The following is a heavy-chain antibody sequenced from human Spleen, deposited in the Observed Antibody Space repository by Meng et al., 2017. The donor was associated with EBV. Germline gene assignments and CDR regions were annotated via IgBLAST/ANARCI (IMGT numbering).Heavy chain of an antibody. V-gene: IGHV4-39*01. CDR1: GDSISSFYY. J-gene: IGHJ5*02. Sequence: HLPLRESRPRQVKPSETLSLTLTASGDSISSFYYCRWIRQPPGRVLEWIGSVHYTGSTYYSPSLKSRVTVSVDTSKNQFSLRLTSVTAADTAVYYCARPFPSWQSPRLDPFGAWGQGTLVTVSS. CDR3: ARPFPSWQSPRLDPFGA. D-gene: IGHD6-19*01. CDR2: VHYTGST.